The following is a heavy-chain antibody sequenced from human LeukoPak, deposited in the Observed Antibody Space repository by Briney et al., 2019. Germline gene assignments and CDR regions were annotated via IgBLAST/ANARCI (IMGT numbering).Heavy chain of an antibody. V-gene: IGHV3-23*01. D-gene: IGHD1-26*01. J-gene: IGHJ4*02. CDR1: GFTFSSYA. Sequence: GGSLRLSCAASGFTFSSYAMSWVRQAPGKGLEWVSAISGSGGSTYYADSVKGRFTISRDNSKNTLYLQMNSLRAEDTAVYYCARGSYYDVESDYWGQGTLVTVSS. CDR2: ISGSGGST. CDR3: ARGSYYDVESDY.